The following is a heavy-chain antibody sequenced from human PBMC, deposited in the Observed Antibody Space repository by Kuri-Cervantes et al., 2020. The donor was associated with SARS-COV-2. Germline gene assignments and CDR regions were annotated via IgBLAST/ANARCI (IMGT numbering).Heavy chain of an antibody. Sequence: GGSLRLSCAASGFTFSDYYMSWIRQAPGKGLEWVSYISSSSSYTNYADSVKGRFTISRDNAKNSLYLQVNSLRAEDTAVYYCARRRSGYCSSTSCYENYYYYYGMDVWGQGTTVTVSS. D-gene: IGHD2-2*01. J-gene: IGHJ6*02. V-gene: IGHV3-11*06. CDR2: ISSSSSYT. CDR1: GFTFSDYY. CDR3: ARRRSGYCSSTSCYENYYYYYGMDV.